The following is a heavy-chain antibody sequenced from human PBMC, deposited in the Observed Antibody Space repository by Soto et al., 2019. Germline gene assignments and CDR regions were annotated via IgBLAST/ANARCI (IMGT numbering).Heavy chain of an antibody. CDR1: GDSVSSNSAA. Sequence: PSQTLSLTCAISGDSVSSNSAAWNWIRQSPSRGLEWLGRTYYRSKWYNDYAVSVKSRITINPDTSKNQFSLQLNSVTSEDTAVYYCARGGYDFGDYYYYGMDVWGQGTTVTAP. CDR3: ARGGYDFGDYYYYGMDV. D-gene: IGHD5-12*01. J-gene: IGHJ6*02. V-gene: IGHV6-1*01. CDR2: TYYRSKWYN.